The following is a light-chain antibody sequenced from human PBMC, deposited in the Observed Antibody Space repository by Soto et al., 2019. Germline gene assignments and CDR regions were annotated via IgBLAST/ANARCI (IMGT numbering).Light chain of an antibody. V-gene: IGKV3-20*01. J-gene: IGKJ1*01. CDR2: GAS. CDR1: QSVGTY. CDR3: QQYGSSPLT. Sequence: EIVLTQSPGTLSLSPGERPTISCKASQSVGTYLAWYQQRPGQAPRLLIYGASSRATGIPDRFSGGGSGTEFTLTISRLEPEDFEVYYCQQYGSSPLTFGQGTKVDI.